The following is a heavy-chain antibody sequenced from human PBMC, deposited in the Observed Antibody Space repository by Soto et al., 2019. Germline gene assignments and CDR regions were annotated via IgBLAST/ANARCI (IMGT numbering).Heavy chain of an antibody. CDR1: GGSISNYY. J-gene: IGHJ4*02. CDR2: IYYSGTTT. Sequence: TSETLSHTCTVAGGSISNYYWTWIRQPPGKGLEWMGYIYYSGTTTNYNPSLKSRVTLSVDTSKNQFSLKLSSVTAADTAVYYCARLGGSFAVPHFDYWGQGTLVTVSS. V-gene: IGHV4-59*08. D-gene: IGHD1-26*01. CDR3: ARLGGSFAVPHFDY.